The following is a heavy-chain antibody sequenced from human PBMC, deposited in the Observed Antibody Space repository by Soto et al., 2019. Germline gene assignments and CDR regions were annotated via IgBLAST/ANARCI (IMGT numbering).Heavy chain of an antibody. CDR3: ARDHQYSSGWYKFGYAFDI. CDR2: IKQDGSEK. V-gene: IGHV3-7*01. D-gene: IGHD6-19*01. J-gene: IGHJ3*02. CDR1: GFTFSSYW. Sequence: GGSLRLSCAASGFTFSSYWMSWVRQAPGKGLEWVANIKQDGSEKYYVDSVKGRFTISRDNAKNSLYLQMNSLRAEDTAVYYCARDHQYSSGWYKFGYAFDIWGQGTMVTVSS.